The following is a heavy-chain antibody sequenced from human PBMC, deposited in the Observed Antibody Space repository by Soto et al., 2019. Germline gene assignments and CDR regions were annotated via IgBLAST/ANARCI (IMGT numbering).Heavy chain of an antibody. D-gene: IGHD2-2*01. Sequence: GGSLRLSCAASGFTFSGSAMHWVRQASGKWLEWVGRIRSKANSYATAYAASVKGRFTISRDDSKNTAYLQMNSLKTEDTAVYYCTRRWDCSSTSCYHSLDYYYYGMDVWGQGXTVTVSS. J-gene: IGHJ6*02. V-gene: IGHV3-73*01. CDR2: IRSKANSYAT. CDR1: GFTFSGSA. CDR3: TRRWDCSSTSCYHSLDYYYYGMDV.